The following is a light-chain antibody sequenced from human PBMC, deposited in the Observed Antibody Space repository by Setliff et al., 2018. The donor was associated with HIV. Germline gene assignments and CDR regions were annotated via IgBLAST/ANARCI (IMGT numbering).Light chain of an antibody. CDR2: DVS. CDR1: NSDIGAYNY. Sequence: QSALAQPASVSGSPGQSITISCTGTNSDIGAYNYVSWHQQYPGKAPKLMIYDVSNRPSGVSNRFSGSKSGNTASLTISGLQAEDEADYYCCSYSSSSTLYVFGTGTKVTVL. CDR3: CSYSSSSTLYV. J-gene: IGLJ1*01. V-gene: IGLV2-14*03.